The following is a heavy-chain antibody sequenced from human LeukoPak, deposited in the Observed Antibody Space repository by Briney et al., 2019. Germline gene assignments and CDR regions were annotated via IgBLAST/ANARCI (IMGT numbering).Heavy chain of an antibody. V-gene: IGHV2-70*11. CDR3: ARIQGDYVVGAFDI. D-gene: IGHD4-17*01. Sequence: SGPALVKPTQTLTLTCTFSGFSLSTSGMCVSWIRQPPGKALEWLARIDWDDDKYYSTSLKTRLTISKDTSKNQVVLTMTNMEPVDTATYYCARIQGDYVVGAFDIWGQGTMVTVSS. J-gene: IGHJ3*02. CDR1: GFSLSTSGMC. CDR2: IDWDDDK.